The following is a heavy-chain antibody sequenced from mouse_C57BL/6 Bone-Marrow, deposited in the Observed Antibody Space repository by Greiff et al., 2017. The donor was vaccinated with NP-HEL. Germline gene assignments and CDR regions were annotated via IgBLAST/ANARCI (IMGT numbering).Heavy chain of an antibody. J-gene: IGHJ2*01. CDR2: IYPGDGDT. CDR1: GYAFSSYW. D-gene: IGHD1-1*01. V-gene: IGHV1-80*01. Sequence: QVQLKESGAELVKPGASVKISCKASGYAFSSYWMNWVKQRPGKGLEWIGQIYPGDGDTNYNGKFKGKATLTADKSSSTAYMQLSSLTSEDSAVYFCARLRATVVATPYYFDYWGQGTTLTVSS. CDR3: ARLRATVVATPYYFDY.